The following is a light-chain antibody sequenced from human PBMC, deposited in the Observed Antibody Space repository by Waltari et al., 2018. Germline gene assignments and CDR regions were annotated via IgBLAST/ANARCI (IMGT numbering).Light chain of an antibody. J-gene: IGKJ2*01. CDR1: QSVSSTY. Sequence: EIVLTQSPGTLSLSPGERATLYCRASQSVSSTYLAWYQHKRGQAPRLLIYGISIRATGVPSRFSGSVSGTDFTLTIRRLEAEDSAVYYCKQYGSSPPMYTFGQGTKLEIK. V-gene: IGKV3-20*01. CDR2: GIS. CDR3: KQYGSSPPMYT.